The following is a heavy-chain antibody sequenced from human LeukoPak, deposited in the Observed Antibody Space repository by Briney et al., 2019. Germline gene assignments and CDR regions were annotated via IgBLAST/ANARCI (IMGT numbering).Heavy chain of an antibody. CDR1: GFTVSRNY. V-gene: IGHV3-23*01. Sequence: GGSLRLSCAASGFTVSRNYMSWVRQAPGKGLEWVSTISGGGGTTYYADSVKGRFTFSRDISKNTLYLQMNSLRAEDTAVYYCARDSVVVVVAATLPYRGDWGAFDYWGQGTLVTVSS. D-gene: IGHD2-15*01. CDR3: ARDSVVVVVAATLPYRGDWGAFDY. J-gene: IGHJ4*02. CDR2: ISGGGGTT.